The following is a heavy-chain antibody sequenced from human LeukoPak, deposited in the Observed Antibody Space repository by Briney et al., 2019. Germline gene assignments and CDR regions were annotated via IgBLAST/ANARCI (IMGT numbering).Heavy chain of an antibody. J-gene: IGHJ4*02. CDR1: GFTFSSYA. V-gene: IGHV3-30-3*01. CDR3: ARDLTLNY. Sequence: GGSLRLSCAASGFTFSSYAMHWVRQAPGKGLEWVAVVSFDGDNKYYADSVKDRFTISRDNSQNTLYLQLNSLRAEDTAVYYCARDLTLNYWGQGTLVTVSS. D-gene: IGHD3-9*01. CDR2: VSFDGDNK.